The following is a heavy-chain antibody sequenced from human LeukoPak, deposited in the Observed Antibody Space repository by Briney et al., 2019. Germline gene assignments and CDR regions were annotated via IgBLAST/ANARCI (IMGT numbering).Heavy chain of an antibody. CDR1: GYTFTGYY. Sequence: ASVKVSCKASGYTFTGYYMHWVRQAPGQGLEWMGWINPNSGGTNYAQKLQGRVTMTRDTSISTAYMELSSLGSDDTAVYYCARRYAGGWTDYWGQGTLVTISS. J-gene: IGHJ4*02. V-gene: IGHV1-2*02. CDR2: INPNSGGT. CDR3: ARRYAGGWTDY. D-gene: IGHD6-19*01.